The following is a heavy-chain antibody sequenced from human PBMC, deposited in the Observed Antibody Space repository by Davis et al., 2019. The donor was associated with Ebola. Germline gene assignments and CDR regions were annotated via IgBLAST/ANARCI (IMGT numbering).Heavy chain of an antibody. CDR2: ISYDGSNK. D-gene: IGHD5-24*01. J-gene: IGHJ4*02. Sequence: GESLKISCAASGFTFSSYAMHWVRQAPGKGLEWVAVISYDGSNKYYADSVKGRFTISRDNSKNTLYLQMNSLRAEDTAVYYCAKVGEMATLDYWGQGTLVTVSS. V-gene: IGHV3-30-3*01. CDR3: AKVGEMATLDY. CDR1: GFTFSSYA.